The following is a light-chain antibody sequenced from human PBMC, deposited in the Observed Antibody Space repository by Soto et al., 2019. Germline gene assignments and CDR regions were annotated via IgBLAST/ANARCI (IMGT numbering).Light chain of an antibody. CDR3: QQSGISPWT. CDR2: ATS. J-gene: IGKJ1*01. Sequence: DNVLTQSPDTLSVSPGDRATLSCRASRIIGHNYLAWYQQKPGQAPRLLIYATSTRATGIPDRFSGSGSVTNFPLTITRLEPEDFAVYYCQQSGISPWTFGQGTKVEIK. V-gene: IGKV3-20*01. CDR1: RIIGHNY.